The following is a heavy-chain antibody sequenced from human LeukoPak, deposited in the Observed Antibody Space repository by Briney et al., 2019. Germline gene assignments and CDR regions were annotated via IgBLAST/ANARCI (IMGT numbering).Heavy chain of an antibody. J-gene: IGHJ4*02. CDR2: VRNDGTKI. D-gene: IGHD3-10*01. CDR1: GFTFSSYG. CDR3: VKDRMWFGELLSPYFDD. V-gene: IGHV3-30*02. Sequence: GGSLRLSCAASGFTFSSYGMHWVRQAPGKGLGWVAFVRNDGTKIHYADSVRGRFTISRDNSQNTLYLQMSSLRPEDTAIYYCVKDRMWFGELLSPYFDDWGQGTLVTVSS.